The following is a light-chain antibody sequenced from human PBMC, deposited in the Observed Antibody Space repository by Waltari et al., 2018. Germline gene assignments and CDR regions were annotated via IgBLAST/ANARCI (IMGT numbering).Light chain of an antibody. CDR1: QSVLFSSNNKDF. Sequence: DIVMTQSPDSLAVSLGARATIHCMSSQSVLFSSNNKDFLAWHQQKPGRPPKLLIYWASTRYSGVPARFSASGSGTNFTLTISSLQAEDGAVYYCHKYFKSPWTFGRGTQVEIK. V-gene: IGKV4-1*01. CDR3: HKYFKSPWT. J-gene: IGKJ1*01. CDR2: WAS.